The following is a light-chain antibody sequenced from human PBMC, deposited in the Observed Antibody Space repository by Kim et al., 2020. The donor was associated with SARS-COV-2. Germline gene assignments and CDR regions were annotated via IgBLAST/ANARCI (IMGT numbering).Light chain of an antibody. CDR1: SSDVGGYNY. CDR2: DVS. J-gene: IGLJ1*01. V-gene: IGLV2-14*01. Sequence: QSVLTQPASVSGSPGQSITISCTGTSSDVGGYNYVSWYQQHPGKAPKLMIYDVSKRPSGVSNRFSGSKSGNTASLTISGLQAEDEADYYCSSYTSSSPHVFGTGTKVTVL. CDR3: SSYTSSSPHV.